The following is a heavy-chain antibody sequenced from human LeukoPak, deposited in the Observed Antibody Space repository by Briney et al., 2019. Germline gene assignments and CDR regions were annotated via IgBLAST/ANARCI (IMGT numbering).Heavy chain of an antibody. Sequence: SVKVSCKASGGTFSTYAISWVRQAPGQGLEWMGGIIPIFGTANYAQKFQGRVTITTDESTSTAYMELSSLRSEDTAVYYCAREEVAAGISWFDPWGQGTLVTVSS. CDR2: IIPIFGTA. D-gene: IGHD6-13*01. CDR1: GGTFSTYA. V-gene: IGHV1-69*05. CDR3: AREEVAAGISWFDP. J-gene: IGHJ5*02.